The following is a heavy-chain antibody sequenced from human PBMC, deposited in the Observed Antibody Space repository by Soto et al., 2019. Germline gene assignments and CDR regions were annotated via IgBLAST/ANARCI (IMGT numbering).Heavy chain of an antibody. CDR3: ARDRVVVVAGRYNYSVMAF. CDR1: GYTFTGYY. V-gene: IGHV1-2*04. J-gene: IGHJ6*02. D-gene: IGHD2-15*01. CDR2: INPNSGGT. Sequence: GASVKVSCKASGYTFTGYYMHWVRQAPGQGLEWMGWINPNSGGTNYAQKFQGWVTMTRDTSISTAYMELSRLRSDDTAVYYCARDRVVVVAGRYNYSVMAFWGQGTTVPVSS.